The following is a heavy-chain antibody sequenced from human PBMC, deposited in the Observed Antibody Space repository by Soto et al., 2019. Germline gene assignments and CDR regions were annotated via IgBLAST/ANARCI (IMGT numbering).Heavy chain of an antibody. CDR1: GFTFSSYG. CDR2: ILYDGSNK. Sequence: QVHLVESGGGVVQPGRSLRLSCAASGFTFSSYGVLWVRQAPCKGLEWVALILYDGSNKYYADPWKGRFTRSRDNSKNTLYLQMNSLSAKDTAVYYCAKDTYYHDSSGYYVFDYWGQGTLVTVSS. J-gene: IGHJ4*02. CDR3: AKDTYYHDSSGYYVFDY. D-gene: IGHD3-22*01. V-gene: IGHV3-30*18.